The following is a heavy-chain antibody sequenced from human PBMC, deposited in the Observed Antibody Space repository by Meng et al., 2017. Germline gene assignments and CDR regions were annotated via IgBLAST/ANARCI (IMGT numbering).Heavy chain of an antibody. CDR3: ARSLTVTTVWFDP. Sequence: VQLQDSGPGVVKPYQTLSLTCTVSGSSISSGGYYWSWIRQHPAKGLEWIGYIYYSGSTYYNPSLKSRVTISVDTSKNQFSLKLSSVTAADTAVYYCARSLTVTTVWFDPWAQGTLVTVSS. CDR2: IYYSGST. CDR1: GSSISSGGYY. J-gene: IGHJ5*02. V-gene: IGHV4-31*03. D-gene: IGHD4-17*01.